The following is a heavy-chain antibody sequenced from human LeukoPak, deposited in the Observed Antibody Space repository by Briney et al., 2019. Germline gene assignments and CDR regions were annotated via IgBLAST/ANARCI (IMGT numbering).Heavy chain of an antibody. CDR3: ASRAGTVP. CDR2: INQVGSEK. J-gene: IGHJ5*02. Sequence: PGTSLRLSCAASGFTFSSFWMSWVRQAPGKGLEWVANINQVGSEKYYVDSVKGRFTISRDNAENSLHLQMNGLRAEDTAVYYCASRAGTVPWGQGTLVTVSS. D-gene: IGHD6-13*01. CDR1: GFTFSSFW. V-gene: IGHV3-7*01.